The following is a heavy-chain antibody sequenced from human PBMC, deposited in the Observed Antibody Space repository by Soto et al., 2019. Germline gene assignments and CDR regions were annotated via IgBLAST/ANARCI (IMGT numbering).Heavy chain of an antibody. D-gene: IGHD6-13*01. CDR1: GFSFSSHA. CDR3: ARDGQHLDPYGFDI. Sequence: QVQLVESGGGVVQPGRSLRLSCATSGFSFSSHAMHWVRQAPGKGLEWVAQIWYDGSKKNYADSMKGRFTISRDSPKNTLFLQMNSLRVEDTAVYYCARDGQHLDPYGFDIWGQGTLVTVSS. CDR2: IWYDGSKK. V-gene: IGHV3-33*01. J-gene: IGHJ3*02.